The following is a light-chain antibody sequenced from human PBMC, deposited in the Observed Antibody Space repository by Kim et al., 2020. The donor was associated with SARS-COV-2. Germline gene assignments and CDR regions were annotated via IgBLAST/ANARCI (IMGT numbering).Light chain of an antibody. V-gene: IGLV2-14*03. Sequence: QSITICCTGTSSDVGGYNYVSWYQQHPGKAPKLMIYDVSNRPSGVSNRFSGSKSGNTASLTISGLQAEDEADYYCSSYTSSSTLGVFGGGTKLTVL. CDR1: SSDVGGYNY. J-gene: IGLJ2*01. CDR3: SSYTSSSTLGV. CDR2: DVS.